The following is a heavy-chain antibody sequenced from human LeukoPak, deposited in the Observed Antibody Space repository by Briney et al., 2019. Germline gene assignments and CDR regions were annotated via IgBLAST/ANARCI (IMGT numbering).Heavy chain of an antibody. D-gene: IGHD6-13*01. CDR2: ISAYNGNT. V-gene: IGHV1-18*04. J-gene: IGHJ4*02. CDR3: ARGGSWFRYDY. CDR1: GYTFTDYF. Sequence: ASVKVPCKASGYTFTDYFMHWVRQAPGQGLEWMGWISAYNGNTNYAQKLQGRVTMTTDTSTSTAYMELRSLRSDDTAVYYCARGGSWFRYDYWGQGTLVTVSS.